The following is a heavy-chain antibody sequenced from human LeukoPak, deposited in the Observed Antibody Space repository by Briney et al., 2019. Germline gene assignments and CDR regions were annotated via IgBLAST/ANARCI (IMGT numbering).Heavy chain of an antibody. Sequence: GGSLRLSCVASGFIFSSYWMSWVRQAPGKGLEWVANINQAGSEKYYVDSVKGRFTISRDNAKNSLFLQMNSLRAEDTAVYFCARVVVGVTNRFDPWGQGTLVIVSS. CDR1: GFIFSSYW. CDR2: INQAGSEK. V-gene: IGHV3-7*05. CDR3: ARVVVGVTNRFDP. D-gene: IGHD2-15*01. J-gene: IGHJ5*02.